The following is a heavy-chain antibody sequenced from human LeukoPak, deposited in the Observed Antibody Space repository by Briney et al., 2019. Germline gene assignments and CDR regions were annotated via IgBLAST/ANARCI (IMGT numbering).Heavy chain of an antibody. CDR3: ARETFCTNTTCPIGDHFDY. Sequence: SGGSLRLSCAASGFTFSSYSMNWVRQAPGKGLEWVSAISSSSRYIYYADSLKGRFTISRDNAKNSLYLQMNSLTAEETAVYYCARETFCTNTTCPIGDHFDYWGQGTLVTVSS. J-gene: IGHJ4*02. D-gene: IGHD2-2*01. CDR2: ISSSSRYI. V-gene: IGHV3-21*01. CDR1: GFTFSSYS.